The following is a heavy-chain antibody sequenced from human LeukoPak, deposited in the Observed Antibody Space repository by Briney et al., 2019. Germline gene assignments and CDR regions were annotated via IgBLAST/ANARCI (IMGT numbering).Heavy chain of an antibody. J-gene: IGHJ4*02. CDR2: IVPDGSEK. CDR3: ARDSSMLRGPLVIYYFDF. CDR1: GFTFSSYW. V-gene: IGHV3-7*03. D-gene: IGHD3-10*01. Sequence: GGSLGLSCAASGFTFSSYWMTWVRQAPGKGLEWVANIVPDGSEKYYVESVRGRFTISRDNSKNTLYLQMNSLRAEDTAVYYCARDSSMLRGPLVIYYFDFWGQGTLVTVSS.